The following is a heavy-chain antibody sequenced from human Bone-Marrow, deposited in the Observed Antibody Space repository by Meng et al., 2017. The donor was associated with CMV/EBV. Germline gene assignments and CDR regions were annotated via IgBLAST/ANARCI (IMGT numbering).Heavy chain of an antibody. CDR1: GFTFSSYW. D-gene: IGHD1-26*01. J-gene: IGHJ5*02. V-gene: IGHV3-7*03. CDR3: ASDSRAGGFDP. Sequence: GGSLRLSCAASGFTFSSYWMSWVRQAPGKGLEWVANIKQDGSEKYYVDSVKGRFTIARDNAKNSLYLQMNSLRAEDTAVYYCASDSRAGGFDPWGQGTLVTVSS. CDR2: IKQDGSEK.